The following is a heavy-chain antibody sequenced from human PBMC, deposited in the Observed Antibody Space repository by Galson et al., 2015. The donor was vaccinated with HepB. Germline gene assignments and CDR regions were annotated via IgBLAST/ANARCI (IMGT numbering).Heavy chain of an antibody. V-gene: IGHV4-39*02. J-gene: IGHJ5*02. D-gene: IGHD6-13*01. CDR3: AREARRQQLVFNWFDP. Sequence: ETLSLTCTVSGGSISSSSYYWGWIRQPPGKGLEWIGSIYYSGSTYYNPSLKSRVTISVDTSKNQFSLKLSSVTAADTAVYYCAREARRQQLVFNWFDPWGQGTLVTVSS. CDR2: IYYSGST. CDR1: GGSISSSSYY.